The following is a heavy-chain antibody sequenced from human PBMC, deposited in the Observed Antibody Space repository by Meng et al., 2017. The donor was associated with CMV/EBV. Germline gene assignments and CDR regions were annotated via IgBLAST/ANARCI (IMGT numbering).Heavy chain of an antibody. D-gene: IGHD6-13*01. CDR1: GFTFSSYE. CDR2: ISSSGSTI. V-gene: IGHV3-48*03. J-gene: IGHJ1*01. Sequence: GESLKISCAASGFTFSSYEMNWVRQAPGKGLEWVSYISSSGSTIYYADSVKDRFTISRDNAKNSLYLQMNSLRAEDTAVYYCARDVSSSWYVEYFQHWGQGTLVTVSS. CDR3: ARDVSSSWYVEYFQH.